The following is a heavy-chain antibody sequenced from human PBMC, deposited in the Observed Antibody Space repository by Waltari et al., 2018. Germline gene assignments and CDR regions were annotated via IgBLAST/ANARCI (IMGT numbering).Heavy chain of an antibody. J-gene: IGHJ4*02. CDR3: ARNLGFGGLIGPFEH. CDR2: IHYTGST. D-gene: IGHD3-16*01. V-gene: IGHV4-59*12. CDR1: GGSIRSSY. Sequence: QVQLQESGPGLVKPSETLSLNCTVPGGSIRSSYWRWIRQSPGKGLEWIGCIHYTGSTNYNPSLKSRLTIPLDTSKDQFSLKLSSVTAADTAMYYCARNLGFGGLIGPFEHWGQGTLVTVSS.